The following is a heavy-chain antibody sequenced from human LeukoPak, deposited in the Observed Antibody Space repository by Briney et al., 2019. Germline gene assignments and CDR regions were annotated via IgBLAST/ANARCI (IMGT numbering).Heavy chain of an antibody. CDR3: AGLGSTLEERIDP. D-gene: IGHD1-1*01. CDR1: GYPFTDYH. J-gene: IGHJ5*02. V-gene: IGHV1-2*02. Sequence: GASVKVSCKASGYPFTDYHIHWVRQAPGQGLDWLGRINVDSGDTIYAPKFRGRVTMTRDTTITTAHMELTRLTSDDTAMYSCAGLGSTLEERIDPWGQGTPVTVSS. CDR2: INVDSGDT.